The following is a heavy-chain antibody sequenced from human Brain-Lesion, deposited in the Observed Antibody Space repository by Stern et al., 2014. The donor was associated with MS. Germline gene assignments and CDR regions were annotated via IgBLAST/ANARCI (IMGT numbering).Heavy chain of an antibody. Sequence: QLQLQESGPGLVKPSQTLSLTCNVSGGSISSGSDYWSWLRQPVGKGLQWIGRIHPSGSAYYPPSLKSRVPISTDTSKNQFSLELTSATAADTAIYYCASGYRIFDYWGQGILVTVSS. V-gene: IGHV4-61*02. D-gene: IGHD5-18*01. CDR1: GGSISSGSDY. CDR3: ASGYRIFDY. CDR2: IHPSGSA. J-gene: IGHJ4*02.